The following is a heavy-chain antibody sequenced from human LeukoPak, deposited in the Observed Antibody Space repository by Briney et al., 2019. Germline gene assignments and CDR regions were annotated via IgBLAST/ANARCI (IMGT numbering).Heavy chain of an antibody. D-gene: IGHD3-3*01. CDR1: GYTFTGYY. CDR3: ARGPFWSGYYPSVLFDY. CDR2: INPNSGGT. Sequence: ASVKVSCKASGYTFTGYYMHWVRQAPGQGLEWMGWINPNSGGTNYAQKFQGRVTMTRDTSISTAYLQLSRLRSDDTAVYYCARGPFWSGYYPSVLFDYWGEGTLVTVSS. V-gene: IGHV1-2*02. J-gene: IGHJ4*02.